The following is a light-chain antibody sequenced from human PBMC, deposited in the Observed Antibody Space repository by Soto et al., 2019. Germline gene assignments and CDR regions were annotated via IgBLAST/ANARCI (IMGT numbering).Light chain of an antibody. CDR1: SSNIGAGYD. J-gene: IGLJ1*01. V-gene: IGLV1-40*01. CDR3: SSYAGLNNFIV. Sequence: QSVLTQPPSVSGAPGQRVTISCTGSSSNIGAGYDVHWYQQRPGTGPKLLIFGNINRPSGVPDRFSGSKSGDTASLTVSGLQTEDEAEYYCSSYAGLNNFIVFGTGTKVTVL. CDR2: GNI.